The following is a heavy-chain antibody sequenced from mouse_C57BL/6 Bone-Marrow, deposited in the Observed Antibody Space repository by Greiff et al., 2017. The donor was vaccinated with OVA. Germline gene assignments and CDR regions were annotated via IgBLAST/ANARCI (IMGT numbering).Heavy chain of an antibody. V-gene: IGHV14-1*01. J-gene: IGHJ3*01. CDR2: IDPEDGDT. CDR3: TSYYGSSLFAY. D-gene: IGHD1-1*01. Sequence: EVQLQQSGAELVRPGASVKLSCTASGFNIKDYYMHWVKQRPEQGLEWIGRIDPEDGDTEYAPKFPGKATMTADTSSNTAYLHLSSLTSEDTAVYYCTSYYGSSLFAYWGQGTLVTVSA. CDR1: GFNIKDYY.